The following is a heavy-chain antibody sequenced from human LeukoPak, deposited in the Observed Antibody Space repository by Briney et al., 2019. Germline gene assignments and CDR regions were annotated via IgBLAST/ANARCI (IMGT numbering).Heavy chain of an antibody. J-gene: IGHJ4*02. CDR3: ATETNGRHYDY. CDR2: IGPTGYDR. CDR1: GLTFSTSG. D-gene: IGHD1-14*01. Sequence: PGGSLRLSCTASGLTFSTSGFNWVRQAPGQGLKWVASIGPTGYDRYHADSIKGRFTISRDNANNFLYLQMNSLRAEDTAVYYCATETNGRHYDYWGQGTLLTVSS. V-gene: IGHV3-21*06.